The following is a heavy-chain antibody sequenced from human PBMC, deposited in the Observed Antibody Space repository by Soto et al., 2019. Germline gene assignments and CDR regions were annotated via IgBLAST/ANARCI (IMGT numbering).Heavy chain of an antibody. CDR3: ARDQEPSTLYYDYYYMDV. CDR2: INPSGGST. J-gene: IGHJ6*03. V-gene: IGHV1-46*03. CDR1: GYTFTSYY. Sequence: QVQLVQSGAEVKKPGASVTVSCKASGYTFTSYYIHWVRQAPGQGLESVGIINPSGGSTSYAQKFQGRVTMTRDTSTSTVYMEVSGLRSEDTAVYYCARDQEPSTLYYDYYYMDVWGKGTTVTVSS.